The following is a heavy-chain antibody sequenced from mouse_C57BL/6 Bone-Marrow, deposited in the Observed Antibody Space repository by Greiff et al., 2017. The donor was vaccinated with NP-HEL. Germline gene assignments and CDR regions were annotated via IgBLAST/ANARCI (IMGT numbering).Heavy chain of an antibody. CDR3: AREDYYCSSYQRYFDV. V-gene: IGHV5-4*01. Sequence: EVMLVESGGGLVKPGGSLKLSCAASGFTFSSYAMSWVRQTPEKRLEWVATISDGGSYTYYPDNVKGRFTISRDNAKNNLYLQMSHLKSEDTSMYYCAREDYYCSSYQRYFDVWGTGTTVTVSS. J-gene: IGHJ1*03. CDR1: GFTFSSYA. CDR2: ISDGGSYT. D-gene: IGHD1-1*01.